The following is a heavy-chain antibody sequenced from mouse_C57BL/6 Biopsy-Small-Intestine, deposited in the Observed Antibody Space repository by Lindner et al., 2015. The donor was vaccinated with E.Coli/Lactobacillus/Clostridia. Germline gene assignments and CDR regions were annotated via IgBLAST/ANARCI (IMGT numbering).Heavy chain of an antibody. D-gene: IGHD1-1*01. Sequence: VQLQESGAELVRPGSSVKMSCKTSGYTFTSYGLNWVKQRPGQGLEWIGFIYIGNGYTDYNEKFKGKATLTSDTSSSTAYMQLTGLTSEDSAICFCARNHFGSSPYYFDYWGQGTTLTVSS. CDR3: ARNHFGSSPYYFDY. CDR2: IYIGNGYT. V-gene: IGHV1-58*01. J-gene: IGHJ2*01. CDR1: GYTFTSYG.